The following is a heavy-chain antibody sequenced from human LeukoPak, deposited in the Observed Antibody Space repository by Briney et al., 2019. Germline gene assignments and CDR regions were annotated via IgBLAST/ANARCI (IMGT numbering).Heavy chain of an antibody. D-gene: IGHD3-22*01. Sequence: SETLSLTCTVSGGSVSSGSYYWSWIRQPPGKGLEWIGYIYYSGSTNYNPSLKSRVTISVDTSKNQFSLKLSSVTAADTAVYYCARQSYYDSSGSRWFDPRGQGTLVTVSS. CDR1: GGSVSSGSYY. CDR3: ARQSYYDSSGSRWFDP. CDR2: IYYSGST. V-gene: IGHV4-61*01. J-gene: IGHJ5*02.